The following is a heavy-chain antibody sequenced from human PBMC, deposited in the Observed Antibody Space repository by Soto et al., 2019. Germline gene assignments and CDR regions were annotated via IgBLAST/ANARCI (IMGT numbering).Heavy chain of an antibody. CDR2: VYYTGST. D-gene: IGHD6-19*01. CDR1: GGSISGSY. Sequence: SETLSLTCIVSGGSISGSYWIWIRQSPGEGLEWLGYVYYTGSTNYSPSLRSRVSISVDTSKNEFSLRLSSVTAADTAVYFCARSVAVPGAHIDYWGQGTQVTVSS. CDR3: ARSVAVPGAHIDY. J-gene: IGHJ4*02. V-gene: IGHV4-59*01.